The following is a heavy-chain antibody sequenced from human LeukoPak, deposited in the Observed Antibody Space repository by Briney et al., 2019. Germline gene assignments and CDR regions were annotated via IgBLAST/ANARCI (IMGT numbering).Heavy chain of an antibody. CDR1: GFTFSSYE. J-gene: IGHJ6*02. CDR3: ARGIKARDSSSWVAGHGMDV. D-gene: IGHD6-13*01. Sequence: PGGSLRLSCAASGFTFSSYEMNWVRQAPGKGLEWVSYIRSSGSTIYYADSVKGRFTISRDNAKNSLYLHMNSLRAEDTAVYYCARGIKARDSSSWVAGHGMDVWGQGTTVTVSS. CDR2: IRSSGSTI. V-gene: IGHV3-48*03.